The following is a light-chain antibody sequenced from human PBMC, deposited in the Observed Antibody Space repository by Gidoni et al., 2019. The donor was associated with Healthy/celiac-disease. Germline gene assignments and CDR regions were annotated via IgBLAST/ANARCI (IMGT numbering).Light chain of an antibody. J-gene: IGKJ1*01. V-gene: IGKV3-15*01. CDR1: QSVSSN. Sequence: EIVMTQSPATLSVSPGERATLSCRASQSVSSNLAWYQQKPGQAPRLLIYGASTRATGIPARFRGRGSGTEFTLTISSLQSEDFAVYYGKQYNNWPRTCXXXTKVEIK. CDR3: KQYNNWPRT. CDR2: GAS.